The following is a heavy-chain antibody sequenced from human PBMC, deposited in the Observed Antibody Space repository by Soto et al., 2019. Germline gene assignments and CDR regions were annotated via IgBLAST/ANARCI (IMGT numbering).Heavy chain of an antibody. CDR2: IIPKYGTT. Sequence: QVQLMQSGAEVTKPGSSVKVSCKASGGPFNTFGISWVRQAPGQGLEWMGGIIPKYGTTNYARRFQGRVTITEDESTTTAYLEGSSLRHDDTAIYYCARTRQRRPVFYVDYWGQGTPISVTS. CDR3: ARTRQRRPVFYVDY. CDR1: GGPFNTFG. D-gene: IGHD2-2*01. J-gene: IGHJ4*02. V-gene: IGHV1-69*01.